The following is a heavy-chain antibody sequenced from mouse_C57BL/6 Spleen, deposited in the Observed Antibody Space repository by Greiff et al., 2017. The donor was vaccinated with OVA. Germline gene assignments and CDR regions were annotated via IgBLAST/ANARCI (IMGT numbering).Heavy chain of an antibody. Sequence: QVQLKQSGTELVKPGASVKLSCKASGYTFTSYWMHWVKQRPGQGLEWIGNINPSNGGTNYNEKFKSKATLTVDKSSSTAYMQLSSLTSEDSAVYYCARSYGSIPYYFDYWGQGTTLTVSS. CDR3: ARSYGSIPYYFDY. J-gene: IGHJ2*01. V-gene: IGHV1-53*01. CDR2: INPSNGGT. D-gene: IGHD1-1*01. CDR1: GYTFTSYW.